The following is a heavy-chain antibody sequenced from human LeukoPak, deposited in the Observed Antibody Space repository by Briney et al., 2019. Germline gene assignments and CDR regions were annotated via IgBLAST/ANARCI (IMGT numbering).Heavy chain of an antibody. CDR1: GGTFSSYA. CDR3: ARERDGYNYGVDY. CDR2: IIPIFGTA. D-gene: IGHD5-24*01. J-gene: IGHJ4*02. V-gene: IGHV1-69*05. Sequence: SVKVSCKASGGTFSSYAISWVRQAPGQGLEWLGRIIPIFGTANYAQKFQGRVTITTDESTSTAYMELSSLRSEDTAVYYCARERDGYNYGVDYWGQGTLVTVSS.